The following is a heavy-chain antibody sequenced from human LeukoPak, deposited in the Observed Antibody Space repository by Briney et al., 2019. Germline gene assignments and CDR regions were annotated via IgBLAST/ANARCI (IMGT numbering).Heavy chain of an antibody. V-gene: IGHV3-33*06. CDR2: IWYDGSNK. J-gene: IGHJ4*02. CDR3: GKGGGGRGGYFDY. Sequence: GRSLRLSCAASGFTFSSYGMHWVRQAPGKGLEWVAVIWYDGSNKYYADSVKGRFTISRDNSKNTLYLQMNSPRAEDTVVYCWGKGGGGRGGYFDYWGQGTLVTVSS. D-gene: IGHD3-16*01. CDR1: GFTFSSYG.